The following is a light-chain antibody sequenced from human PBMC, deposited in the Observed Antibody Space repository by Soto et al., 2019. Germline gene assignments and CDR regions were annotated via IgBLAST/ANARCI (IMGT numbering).Light chain of an antibody. CDR2: GAS. CDR1: QSVSSK. J-gene: IGKJ1*01. V-gene: IGKV3-15*01. Sequence: EIVMTQSPATLSVSPGERATLSCRASQSVSSKLAWYQQKPGQGPRLLIYGASTRATGIPARFSGSGSGTEFTLTINRLQSEDFAVYYCQHYSTWLWTFGQGTKVEIK. CDR3: QHYSTWLWT.